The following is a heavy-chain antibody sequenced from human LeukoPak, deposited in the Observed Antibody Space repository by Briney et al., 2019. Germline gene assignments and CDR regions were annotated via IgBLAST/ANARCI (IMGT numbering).Heavy chain of an antibody. D-gene: IGHD5-18*01. J-gene: IGHJ4*02. CDR1: GFTFSSYI. CDR2: ISSSSGYI. CDR3: ARGGYSYGYGDDY. V-gene: IGHV3-21*01. Sequence: PGGSLRLSCAASGFTFSSYIMNWVRQAPGKGLEWVSSISSSSGYIYYADSVTGRFTISRDNAKNSLYLQMNSRRAEDTAVYYCARGGYSYGYGDDYWGQGTLVTVS.